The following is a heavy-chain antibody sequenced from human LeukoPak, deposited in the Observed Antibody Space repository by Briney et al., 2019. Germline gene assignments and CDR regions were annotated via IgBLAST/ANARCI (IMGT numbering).Heavy chain of an antibody. Sequence: GGSLRLSCAASGFTVSSNYMSWVRQAPGKGLEWVSVIYSGGSTYYADSVKGRFTFSRDNAKNSLYLQMNSLRAEDTAVYYCARMIDTNYYYYGMDVWGQGTTVTVSS. D-gene: IGHD3-22*01. J-gene: IGHJ6*02. V-gene: IGHV3-53*01. CDR3: ARMIDTNYYYYGMDV. CDR1: GFTVSSNY. CDR2: IYSGGST.